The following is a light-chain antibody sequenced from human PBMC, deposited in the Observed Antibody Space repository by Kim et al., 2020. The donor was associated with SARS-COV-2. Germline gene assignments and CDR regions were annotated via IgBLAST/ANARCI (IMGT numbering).Light chain of an antibody. CDR3: ATWDDSLDSRV. V-gene: IGLV1-44*01. Sequence: QSVLTQPPSASGAPGQRVTISCSGSNSNIGSNTVNWYQQLPGTAPKLLIYNNDQRPSGVPDRFSGSNSGTSASLAISGLQSEDEADFYCATWDDSLDSRVFGGGTQLTVL. CDR1: NSNIGSNT. CDR2: NND. J-gene: IGLJ3*02.